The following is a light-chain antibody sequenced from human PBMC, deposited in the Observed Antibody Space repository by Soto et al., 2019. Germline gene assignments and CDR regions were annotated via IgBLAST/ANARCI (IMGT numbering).Light chain of an antibody. V-gene: IGKV3-20*01. CDR1: QSVSSSY. J-gene: IGKJ1*01. CDR2: GAS. Sequence: EIVLTQSPGTLSLSPGERATLSCRASQSVSSSYLAWYQQKPGQAPRLLICGASSRATGIPDRFSSSGSGTDFTLTISRLEPEDFAVYYCQQYGSSPWTFGQGTKVEIK. CDR3: QQYGSSPWT.